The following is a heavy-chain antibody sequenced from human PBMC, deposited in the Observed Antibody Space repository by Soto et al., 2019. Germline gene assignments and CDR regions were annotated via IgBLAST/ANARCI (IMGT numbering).Heavy chain of an antibody. D-gene: IGHD4-17*01. J-gene: IGHJ6*02. Sequence: SETLSLTCTVSGGSISSSSYYWGWIRQPPGKGLEWIGSIYYSGSTYYNPSLKSRVTISVDTSKNQFSLKLSSVTAADTAVYYCARAHYGDYGYGMEVWGQGTTVTVSS. CDR2: IYYSGST. CDR3: ARAHYGDYGYGMEV. V-gene: IGHV4-39*07. CDR1: GGSISSSSYY.